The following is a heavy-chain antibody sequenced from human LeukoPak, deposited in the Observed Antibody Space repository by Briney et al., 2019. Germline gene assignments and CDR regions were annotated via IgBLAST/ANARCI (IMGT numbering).Heavy chain of an antibody. V-gene: IGHV5-51*01. D-gene: IGHD4-17*01. Sequence: GESLKISCKGSGYSFTSYWIGWVRQMPGKGLEWMGIIYPGDSDTRYSPSFQGQVTISADKSISTAYLQWSSLKASDTAMYYCARRFPRFPRDYGDYVLYAFDIWGQGTMVTVSS. CDR3: ARRFPRFPRDYGDYVLYAFDI. J-gene: IGHJ3*02. CDR2: IYPGDSDT. CDR1: GYSFTSYW.